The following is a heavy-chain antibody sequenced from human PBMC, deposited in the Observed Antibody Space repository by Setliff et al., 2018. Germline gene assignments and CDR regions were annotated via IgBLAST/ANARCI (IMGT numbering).Heavy chain of an antibody. Sequence: SETLSLTCTVSGASINSLSWWSWVRQPPGKGLEWIGEIYHDGNDKYTPSVHYSPSLKSRVTISIDKSNNQFSLELRSVTAADTAVYYCARLPPLHTPMALTFDYWGQGILVTVSS. J-gene: IGHJ4*02. CDR1: GASINSLSW. CDR2: IYHDGND. D-gene: IGHD5-18*01. V-gene: IGHV4-4*02. CDR3: ARLPPLHTPMALTFDY.